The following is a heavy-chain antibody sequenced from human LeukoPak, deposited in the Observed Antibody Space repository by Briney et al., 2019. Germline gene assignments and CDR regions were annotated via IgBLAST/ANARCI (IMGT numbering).Heavy chain of an antibody. D-gene: IGHD5-18*01. CDR1: SASMSNYY. Sequence: PSETLSLTCTVSSASMSNYYWVWIRQPPGKGLEWIGSIYHSGTTYSGSTYYNPSLKSRVTISLDTSKNQFSLKVGSMTAADTAVYYCARAGGYGLIDYWGQGTMVTVSS. CDR2: IYHSGTTYSGST. CDR3: ARAGGYGLIDY. V-gene: IGHV4-39*07. J-gene: IGHJ4*02.